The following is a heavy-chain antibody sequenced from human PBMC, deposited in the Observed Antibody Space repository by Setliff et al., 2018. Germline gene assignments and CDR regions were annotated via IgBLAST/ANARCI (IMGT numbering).Heavy chain of an antibody. CDR1: GGSISTTDYY. D-gene: IGHD3-16*01. J-gene: IGHJ4*02. Sequence: SETLSLTCTVSGGSISTTDYYWGWIRQPPGKGLEWIGCVYYSGNTYYNPSLKSRFTISVDTSKNHLSLRVSSVTAADTAVYYCARCFSRREKFLLDYWGQGALVTVSS. CDR2: VYYSGNT. V-gene: IGHV4-39*07. CDR3: ARCFSRREKFLLDY.